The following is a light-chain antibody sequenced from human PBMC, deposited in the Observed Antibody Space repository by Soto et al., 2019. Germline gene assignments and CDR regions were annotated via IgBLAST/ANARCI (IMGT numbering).Light chain of an antibody. Sequence: DIQMTQSPSTLSASVGDRVTITCRASQAVGSWLAWYQQRPGKAPKLLIYKASILESGVPSRFSGSGGGTEFTLTISSLQPDDFATYYCQQYHSFSRTFGQGTRVEI. CDR2: KAS. V-gene: IGKV1-5*03. CDR3: QQYHSFSRT. J-gene: IGKJ1*01. CDR1: QAVGSW.